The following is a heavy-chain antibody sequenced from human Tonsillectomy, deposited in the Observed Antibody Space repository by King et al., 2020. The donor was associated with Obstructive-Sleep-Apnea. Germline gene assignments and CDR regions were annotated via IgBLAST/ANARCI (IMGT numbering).Heavy chain of an antibody. V-gene: IGHV3-15*01. CDR3: SIGPPRLPLPGIAL. CDR1: GFTFSNAW. CDR2: IQSEEDGGTT. Sequence: VQLVESGGGLVMRGGSVRLSCAASGFTFSNAWMTWVRQFPGKGLEWVGRIQSEEDGGTTDYAAPVKDRFIISRDDSKNTLYLQMNSLRPEDTAIYYCSIGPPRLPLPGIALWGQGTLVTVSS. D-gene: IGHD6-13*01. J-gene: IGHJ5*02.